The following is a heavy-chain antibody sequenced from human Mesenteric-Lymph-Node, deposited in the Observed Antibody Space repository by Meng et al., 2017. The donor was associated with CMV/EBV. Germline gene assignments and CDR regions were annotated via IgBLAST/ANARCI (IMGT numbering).Heavy chain of an antibody. V-gene: IGHV4-39*01. CDR1: GDSISSFYY. J-gene: IGHJ5*02. D-gene: IGHD6-19*01. CDR3: ARPFPSWQSPRLDPFGA. Sequence: PRESGQGQVKPSETLSLPCTVSGDSISSFYYWGWIRQPPGRGLEWIGSVHYTGSTYYSPSLKSRVTVSVDTSKNQFSLRLTSVTAADTAVYYCARPFPSWQSPRLDPFGAWGQGTLVTVSS. CDR2: VHYTGST.